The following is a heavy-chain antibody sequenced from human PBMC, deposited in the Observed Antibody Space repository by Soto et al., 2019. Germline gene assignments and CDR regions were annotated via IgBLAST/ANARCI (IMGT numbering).Heavy chain of an antibody. V-gene: IGHV3-48*01. J-gene: IGHJ3*02. CDR3: TRDPWTTVVIGAFDI. CDR2: ISGSSNTI. CDR1: GFTFSSHS. Sequence: EVQLVESGGGLVQPGGSLRLSCAASGFTFSSHSMNWVRQAPGKGLEWVSYISGSSNTIYYADSVKGRFTISRDNAKNSLYLQMISLRAEDTAVYYCTRDPWTTVVIGAFDIWGQGTIVTVCS. D-gene: IGHD4-17*01.